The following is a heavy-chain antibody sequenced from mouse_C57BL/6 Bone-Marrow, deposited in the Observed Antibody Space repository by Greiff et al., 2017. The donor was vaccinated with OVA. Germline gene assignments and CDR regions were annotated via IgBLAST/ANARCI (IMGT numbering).Heavy chain of an antibody. V-gene: IGHV5-4*01. Sequence: EVQGVESGGGLVKPGGSLKLSCAASGFTFSSYAMSWVRQTPEKRLEWVATISDGGSYTYYPDNVKGRFTISRDNAKNSLYLQMSHLKSEDTAMYYCAREDYGSPYAMDYWGQGTSVTVSS. D-gene: IGHD1-1*01. CDR1: GFTFSSYA. J-gene: IGHJ4*01. CDR2: ISDGGSYT. CDR3: AREDYGSPYAMDY.